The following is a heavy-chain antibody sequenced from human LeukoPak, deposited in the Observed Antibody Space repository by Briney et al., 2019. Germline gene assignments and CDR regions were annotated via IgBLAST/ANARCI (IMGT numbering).Heavy chain of an antibody. CDR2: ISAYNGNT. CDR3: AREETHHVYYGMDV. CDR1: GYTFTSYG. V-gene: IGHV1-18*01. D-gene: IGHD1-14*01. Sequence: ASVKVSCKASGYTFTSYGISWVRQAPGQGREWMGWISAYNGNTNYAQKVQGRVTMTTDTSTSTDYMELRSLRSDDTAVYYCAREETHHVYYGMDVWGQGTMVTVSS. J-gene: IGHJ6*02.